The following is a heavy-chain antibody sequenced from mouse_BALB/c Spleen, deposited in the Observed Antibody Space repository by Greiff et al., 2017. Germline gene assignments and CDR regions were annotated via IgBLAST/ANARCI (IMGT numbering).Heavy chain of an antibody. J-gene: IGHJ2*01. Sequence: QVQLQQSGAELAKPGASVKMSCKASGYTFTSYWMHWVKQRPGQGLEWIGYINPSTGYTEYNQKFKDKATLTADKSSSTAYMQLSSLTSEDSAVYYCARSIRMYGKAYWGQGTTLTVSS. CDR3: ARSIRMYGKAY. CDR2: INPSTGYT. D-gene: IGHD2-10*02. V-gene: IGHV1-7*01. CDR1: GYTFTSYW.